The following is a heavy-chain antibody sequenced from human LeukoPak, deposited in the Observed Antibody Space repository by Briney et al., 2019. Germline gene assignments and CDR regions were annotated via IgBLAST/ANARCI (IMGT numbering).Heavy chain of an antibody. CDR1: GGTFSSYA. CDR3: ASLHGCSGGSCYSYFDY. V-gene: IGHV1-69*05. J-gene: IGHJ4*02. D-gene: IGHD2-15*01. Sequence: ASVKVSCKASGGTFSSYAISWVRQAPGQGLEWMGRIIPIFGTANYAQKFQGRVTITTDESTSTAYMELSSLRSEDTAVYYCASLHGCSGGSCYSYFDYWGQGTLVTVSS. CDR2: IIPIFGTA.